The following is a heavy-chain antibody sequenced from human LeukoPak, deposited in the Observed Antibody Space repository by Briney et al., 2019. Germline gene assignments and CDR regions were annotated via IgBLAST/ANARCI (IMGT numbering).Heavy chain of an antibody. CDR2: INPNSGGT. Sequence: ASVKVSCKASGYTFTGYYMHWVRQAPGLGLEWMGWINPNSGGTYYAQKFQGRVTMTRDTSITTSYMELSRLRSDDTAVYYCARGGGYSYFDYWGQGTLVTVSS. D-gene: IGHD4-11*01. CDR1: GYTFTGYY. V-gene: IGHV1-2*02. J-gene: IGHJ4*02. CDR3: ARGGGYSYFDY.